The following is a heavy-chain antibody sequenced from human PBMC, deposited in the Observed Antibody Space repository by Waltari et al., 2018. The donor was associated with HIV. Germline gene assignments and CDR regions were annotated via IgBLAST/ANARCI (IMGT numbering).Heavy chain of an antibody. CDR2: IYYRGST. CDR3: ARDHATIFGGGGRDYGMDV. J-gene: IGHJ6*02. Sequence: QVQLQESGPGLVKPSQTLSLTCTVSGGSISSGGYYWSWIRQHPGKGLEWIGYIYYRGSTYYTPSLKSRVTISVDTSKNQCSLKLSSVTAADTAVYYCARDHATIFGGGGRDYGMDVWGQGTTVTVSS. V-gene: IGHV4-31*03. CDR1: GGSISSGGYY. D-gene: IGHD3-3*01.